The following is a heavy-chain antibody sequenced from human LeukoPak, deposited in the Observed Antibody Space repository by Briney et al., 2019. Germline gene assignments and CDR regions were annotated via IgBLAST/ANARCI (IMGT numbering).Heavy chain of an antibody. CDR3: AKDQGYSSSWIDY. Sequence: GRSLRLSCAASGFTFSSYGMHWVRQAPGKGLEWVAVISYDGSNKYYADSVKGRFTISRDNSKNTLHLQMNSLRAEDTAVYYCAKDQGYSSSWIDYWGQGTLVTVSS. D-gene: IGHD6-13*01. J-gene: IGHJ4*02. CDR1: GFTFSSYG. V-gene: IGHV3-30*18. CDR2: ISYDGSNK.